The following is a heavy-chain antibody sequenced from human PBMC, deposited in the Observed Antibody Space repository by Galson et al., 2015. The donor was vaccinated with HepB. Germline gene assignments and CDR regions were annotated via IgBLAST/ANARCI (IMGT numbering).Heavy chain of an antibody. D-gene: IGHD3-9*01. J-gene: IGHJ4*02. Sequence: SLRLSCAASGFTFSSYAMSWVRQAPGKGLEWVSSISGTGGSTNYADSVKGRFTISRDNAKNTLYLQMNSLRAEDTAVYYCAKESDYDILTGSFDYWGQGTLVTVSS. CDR2: ISGTGGST. CDR3: AKESDYDILTGSFDY. V-gene: IGHV3-23*01. CDR1: GFTFSSYA.